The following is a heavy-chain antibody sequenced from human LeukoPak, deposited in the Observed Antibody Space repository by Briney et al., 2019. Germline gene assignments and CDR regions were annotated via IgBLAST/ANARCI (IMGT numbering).Heavy chain of an antibody. Sequence: PGGSLRLSCAASGFTFSKYGMHWVRQAPGKAREWVAVISYDGSNKYYPDSVKGRFTISRDNSKNTVYVQMNSLRAEDTAVYYCAKDEFYYGSGSAQDAFDMWGQGTMVTVSS. CDR1: GFTFSKYG. J-gene: IGHJ3*02. CDR2: ISYDGSNK. D-gene: IGHD3-10*01. V-gene: IGHV3-30*18. CDR3: AKDEFYYGSGSAQDAFDM.